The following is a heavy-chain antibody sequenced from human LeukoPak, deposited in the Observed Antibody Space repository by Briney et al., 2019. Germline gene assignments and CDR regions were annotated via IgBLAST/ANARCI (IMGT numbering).Heavy chain of an antibody. Sequence: SGTLSLTCAVSGGSINSHYWGWIRQPPGKGLQWIGDIYYTGKNNYNPSLKSRVTISLDTSKDHLSLNLTSVLAADPAIYYCVRRDSGWNYFDYWGQGILVTVSS. CDR3: VRRDSGWNYFDY. J-gene: IGHJ4*02. V-gene: IGHV4-59*08. CDR2: IYYTGKN. D-gene: IGHD5-12*01. CDR1: GGSINSHY.